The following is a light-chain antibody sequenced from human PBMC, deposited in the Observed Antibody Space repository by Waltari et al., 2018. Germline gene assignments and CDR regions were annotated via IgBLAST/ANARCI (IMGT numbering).Light chain of an antibody. CDR3: FLSYSGVRV. Sequence: QAVVTQEPSLTVSPGGTVPLTCGSSTGTVTTTHYPYWFHQTPGRAPRKLVYDTTNNHSWSPARCSVSLLGGKAALTLSGALPEDEAEYYCFLSYSGVRVFGGGTKLTVL. CDR2: DTT. V-gene: IGLV7-46*01. CDR1: TGTVTTTHY. J-gene: IGLJ3*02.